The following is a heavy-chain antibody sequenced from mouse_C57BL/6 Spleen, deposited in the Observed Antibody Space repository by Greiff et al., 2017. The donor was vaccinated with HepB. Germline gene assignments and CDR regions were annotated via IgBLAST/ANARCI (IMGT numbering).Heavy chain of an antibody. Sequence: DVMLVESGGGLVKPGGSLKLPCAASGFTFSSYAMSWVRQTPEKRLEWVATISDGGSYTYYPDNVKGRFTISRDNAKNNLYLQMSHLKSEDTAMYYCARGGLYYSNYGWYFGVWGAVTTVTVSS. CDR2: ISDGGSYT. J-gene: IGHJ1*01. CDR3: ARGGLYYSNYGWYFGV. D-gene: IGHD2-5*01. V-gene: IGHV5-4*03. CDR1: GFTFSSYA.